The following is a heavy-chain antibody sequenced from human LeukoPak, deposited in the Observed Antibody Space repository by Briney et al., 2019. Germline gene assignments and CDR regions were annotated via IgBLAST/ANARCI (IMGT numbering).Heavy chain of an antibody. CDR2: ISYDGSNK. J-gene: IGHJ4*02. V-gene: IGHV3-30-3*01. D-gene: IGHD1-26*01. Sequence: PGGSLRLSCAASGFTFSSYAMHWVRQAPGKGLEWVAVISYDGSNKYYADSVKGRFTISRDNSKNTLYLQMNSLRAEDTAVYYCARSGPQKGNGYWGQGTLVTVSS. CDR1: GFTFSSYA. CDR3: ARSGPQKGNGY.